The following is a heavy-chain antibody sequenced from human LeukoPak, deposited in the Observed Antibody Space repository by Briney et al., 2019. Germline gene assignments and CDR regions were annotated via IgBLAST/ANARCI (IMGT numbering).Heavy chain of an antibody. CDR3: ARGQARVTPPSGWGSHFDR. Sequence: PGASLRLSCAASGFYFDVHGMHWARPRPGKGLEWVSVITWNSGAIQYAVSVKGRFTASRDDATNSLYLQMNSLRPDDTAFYFCARGQARVTPPSGWGSHFDRWGLGTLVTVSS. D-gene: IGHD2-21*02. V-gene: IGHV3-9*01. CDR2: ITWNSGAI. CDR1: GFYFDVHG. J-gene: IGHJ4*02.